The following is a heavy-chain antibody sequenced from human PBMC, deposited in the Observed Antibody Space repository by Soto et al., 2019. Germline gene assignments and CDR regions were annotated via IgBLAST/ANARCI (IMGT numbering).Heavy chain of an antibody. CDR3: ARDYFDSSDYTTNWFDP. D-gene: IGHD3-22*01. Sequence: SETLSLTCSVSGDSISNSRFYWAWIRQPPGEGLEWIGSIYHTGNAYYNPSLKSRVTIFVDTSKNQFSLKLTSVTAADTALYYCARDYFDSSDYTTNWFDPWGQGALVTVS. CDR1: GDSISNSRFY. CDR2: IYHTGNA. V-gene: IGHV4-39*01. J-gene: IGHJ5*02.